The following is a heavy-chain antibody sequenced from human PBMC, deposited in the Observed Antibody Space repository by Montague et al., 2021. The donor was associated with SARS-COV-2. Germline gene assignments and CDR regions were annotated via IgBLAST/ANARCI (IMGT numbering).Heavy chain of an antibody. J-gene: IGHJ4*02. D-gene: IGHD3-3*01. V-gene: IGHV3-48*03. Sequence: SLRLSCAASGFTFSSYEMSWVRQAPGKGLEWVSDISSSGSTIYYANSVKGRFTISRDNAKNSLYVQMNSLRAEDTAVYYCARGGFMEWLLLVAPGPFDYWGQGTLVTVSS. CDR1: GFTFSSYE. CDR2: ISSSGSTI. CDR3: ARGGFMEWLLLVAPGPFDY.